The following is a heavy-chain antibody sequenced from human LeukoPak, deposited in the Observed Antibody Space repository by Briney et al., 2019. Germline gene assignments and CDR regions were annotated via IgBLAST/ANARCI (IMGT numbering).Heavy chain of an antibody. J-gene: IGHJ4*02. D-gene: IGHD5-24*01. Sequence: SETLSLTCTVSGGSISSYYWSWIRQPPGKGLEWIGYIYYSGSTNYNPSLKSRVTISVDTSKNQFSLKLSSVTAADTAVYYCARGSGYNFGRYLDYWGQGTLVTVSS. CDR3: ARGSGYNFGRYLDY. CDR1: GGSISSYY. V-gene: IGHV4-59*01. CDR2: IYYSGST.